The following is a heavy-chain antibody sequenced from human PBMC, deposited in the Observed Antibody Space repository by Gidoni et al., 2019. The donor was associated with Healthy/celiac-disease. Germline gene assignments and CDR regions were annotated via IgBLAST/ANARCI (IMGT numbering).Heavy chain of an antibody. CDR3: AKRGDGYHQMGFDAFDI. V-gene: IGHV3-23*01. Sequence: EVQLLESGGGLVQPGGSLRLSCAASGFTFSSYAMSWVRQAPGKGLEWVSAISGSGGSTYYADSVKGRFTISRDNSKNTLYLQMNSLRAEDTAVYYCAKRGDGYHQMGFDAFDIWGQGTMVTVSS. D-gene: IGHD5-12*01. CDR2: ISGSGGST. CDR1: GFTFSSYA. J-gene: IGHJ3*02.